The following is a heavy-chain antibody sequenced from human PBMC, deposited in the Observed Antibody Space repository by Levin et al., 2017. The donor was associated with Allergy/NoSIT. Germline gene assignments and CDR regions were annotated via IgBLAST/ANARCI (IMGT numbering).Heavy chain of an antibody. CDR1: GFTFSSYG. Sequence: HGESLKISCAASGFTFSSYGMHWVRQAPGKGLEWVAVISYDGSNKYYADSVKGRFTISRDNSKNTLYLQMNSLRAEDTAVYYCAKDGRILLWFRDHAHGYMDVWGKGTTVTVSS. CDR3: AKDGRILLWFRDHAHGYMDV. J-gene: IGHJ6*03. V-gene: IGHV3-30*18. D-gene: IGHD3-10*01. CDR2: ISYDGSNK.